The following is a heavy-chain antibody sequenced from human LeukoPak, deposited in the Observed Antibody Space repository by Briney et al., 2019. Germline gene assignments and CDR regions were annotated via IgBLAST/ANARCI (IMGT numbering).Heavy chain of an antibody. V-gene: IGHV3-74*01. D-gene: IGHD3-3*01. Sequence: GGSLRLSCGASGFTFGTYWMHWVRQAPGKGLVWVSGINSDGGTTTYADSVKGRFTISRDNAKNTLYLQMNNLRAEDTAVYYCAESPGPLWRHRYFGLLDYWGQGTLVTVSS. CDR3: AESPGPLWRHRYFGLLDY. CDR1: GFTFGTYW. J-gene: IGHJ4*02. CDR2: INSDGGTT.